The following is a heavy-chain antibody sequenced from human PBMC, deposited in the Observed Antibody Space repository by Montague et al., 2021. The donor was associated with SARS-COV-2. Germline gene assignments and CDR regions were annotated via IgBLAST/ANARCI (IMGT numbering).Heavy chain of an antibody. Sequence: SETLSLTCTVSGGSISSSSYYWGWIRQPPGKGLEWIGSIYYSGSTYYNPSLKSRVTISVDMSKNHFSLKLSSVTAADTAVYYCARRGRKLLPVATTIGGFDIWGQGTMVTVSS. CDR2: IYYSGST. CDR1: GGSISSSSYY. CDR3: ARRGRKLLPVATTIGGFDI. D-gene: IGHD5-12*01. J-gene: IGHJ3*02. V-gene: IGHV4-39*02.